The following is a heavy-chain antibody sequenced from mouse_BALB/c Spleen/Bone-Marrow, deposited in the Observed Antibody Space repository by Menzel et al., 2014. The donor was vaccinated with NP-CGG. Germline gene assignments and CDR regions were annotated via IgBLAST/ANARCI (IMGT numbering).Heavy chain of an antibody. J-gene: IGHJ1*01. CDR3: ARGHTYGGSYWYFDV. D-gene: IGHD1-1*01. V-gene: IGHV5-6-5*01. CDR1: GFTFSSYA. CDR2: ISRGGST. Sequence: EVQLVESGGGLVKPGGSLKLSCAASGFTFSSYAMSWVRQTPEKRLEWVASISRGGSTYYPDSVKGRFTISRDNARNILYLQMSSLRSEDTAMYYCARGHTYGGSYWYFDVWGAGTTVTVSS.